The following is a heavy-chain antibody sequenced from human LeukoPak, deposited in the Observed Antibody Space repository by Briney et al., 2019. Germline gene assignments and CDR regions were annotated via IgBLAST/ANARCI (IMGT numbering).Heavy chain of an antibody. D-gene: IGHD3-22*01. J-gene: IGHJ6*03. CDR3: ARAGPTDYDSSGYYYYYYYMDV. Sequence: GGSLRLSCAASGFTFSSYEMNWVRQALGKGLEWVSYISSSGSTIYYADSVKGRFTISRDNAKNSLYLQMNSLRAEDTALYYCARAGPTDYDSSGYYYYYYYMDVWGKGTTVTVSS. CDR1: GFTFSSYE. CDR2: ISSSGSTI. V-gene: IGHV3-48*03.